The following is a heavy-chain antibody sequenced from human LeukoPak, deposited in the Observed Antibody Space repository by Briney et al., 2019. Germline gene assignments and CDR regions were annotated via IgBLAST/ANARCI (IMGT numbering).Heavy chain of an antibody. D-gene: IGHD3-10*01. Sequence: GSLTLSFAASGFPFSCYWMSWVRLAPGKGLEWGANIKQDGSEKYYADSVKGRFTTSRDNAKNSLYLQMNSLRAEDTAVYYCAREEVLLWFGELLSNSFDYWGQETLVTVSS. CDR3: AREEVLLWFGELLSNSFDY. J-gene: IGHJ4*02. CDR1: GFPFSCYW. CDR2: IKQDGSEK. V-gene: IGHV3-7*01.